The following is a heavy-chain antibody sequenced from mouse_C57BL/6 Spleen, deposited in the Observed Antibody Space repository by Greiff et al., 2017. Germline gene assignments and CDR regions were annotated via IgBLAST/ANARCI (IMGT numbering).Heavy chain of an antibody. CDR2: IYPGSGST. CDR3: ARSSNYVLYAMDY. CDR1: GYTFTSYW. J-gene: IGHJ4*01. D-gene: IGHD2-5*01. Sequence: QVQLQQPGAELVKPGASVKMSCKASGYTFTSYWITWVKQRPGQGLEWIGDIYPGSGSTNYNEKFKSKATLTVDTSSSTAYMQLSSLTSEDSAVYYCARSSNYVLYAMDYWGQGTSVTVSS. V-gene: IGHV1-55*01.